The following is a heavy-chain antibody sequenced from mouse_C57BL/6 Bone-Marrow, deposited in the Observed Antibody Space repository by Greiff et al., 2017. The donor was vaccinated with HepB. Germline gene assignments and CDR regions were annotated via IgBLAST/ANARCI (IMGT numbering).Heavy chain of an antibody. D-gene: IGHD1-1*01. CDR2: SRNKANDYTT. Sequence: EVKLMESGGGLVQSGRSLRLSCATSGFTFSDFYMEWVRQAPGKGLEWIAASRNKANDYTTEYSASVKGRFIVSRDTSQSILYLQMNALRAEDTAIYYCARDANGSSYEDYAMDYWGQGTSVTVSS. CDR3: ARDANGSSYEDYAMDY. V-gene: IGHV7-1*01. J-gene: IGHJ4*01. CDR1: GFTFSDFY.